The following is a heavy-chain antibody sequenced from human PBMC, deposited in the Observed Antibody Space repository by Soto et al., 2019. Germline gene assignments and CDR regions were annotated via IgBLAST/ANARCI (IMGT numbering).Heavy chain of an antibody. CDR2: ISAYNDKT. V-gene: IGHV1-18*01. CDR3: AREPWGYDILTGYLFDY. D-gene: IGHD3-9*01. J-gene: IGHJ4*02. CDR1: GYIFTNYG. Sequence: GASVKVSCKASGYIFTNYGISCVRQAPGQGLEWMGWISAYNDKTNYAQKLQGRVSMTTDTSTSTAYMELRSLRSDDTAVYYCAREPWGYDILTGYLFDYWGQGTLVTVSS.